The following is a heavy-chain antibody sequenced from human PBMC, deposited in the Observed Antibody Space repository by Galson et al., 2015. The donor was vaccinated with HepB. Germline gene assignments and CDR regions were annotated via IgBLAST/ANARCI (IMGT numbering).Heavy chain of an antibody. Sequence: SLRLSCAASGFTFSSYGMHWVRQAPGKGLEWVAVIWYDESNKYYADSVKGRFTISRDNSKNTLYLQMNSLRAEDTAVYYCAREGGAGFYYFDYWGQGTLVTVSS. V-gene: IGHV3-33*01. CDR3: AREGGAGFYYFDY. CDR1: GFTFSSYG. D-gene: IGHD6-19*01. J-gene: IGHJ4*02. CDR2: IWYDESNK.